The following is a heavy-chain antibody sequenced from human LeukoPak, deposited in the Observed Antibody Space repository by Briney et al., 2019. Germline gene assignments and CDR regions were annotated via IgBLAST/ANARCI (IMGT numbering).Heavy chain of an antibody. D-gene: IGHD6-19*01. CDR3: ARHGWSPYYYYYGMDV. CDR2: IYYSGST. J-gene: IGHJ6*02. Sequence: PSETLSLTCTVSGGSISSYYWSWIRQPPGKGLEWIGYIYYSGSTNYNPSLKSRATISVDTSKNQFSLKLSSVTAADTAVYYCARHGWSPYYYYYGMDVWGQGTTVTVSS. CDR1: GGSISSYY. V-gene: IGHV4-59*08.